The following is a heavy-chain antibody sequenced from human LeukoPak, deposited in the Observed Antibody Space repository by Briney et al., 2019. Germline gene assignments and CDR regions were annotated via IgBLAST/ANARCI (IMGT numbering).Heavy chain of an antibody. CDR1: GFTFSSHA. Sequence: GGSLRLSCAASGFTFSSHAMYWVCQAPGKGLEWVAFIRYDGSNKYYADSVKGRFTISRDNSKNTLYLQMNSLRAEDTAVYYCAKDGSVGATIDYWGHGTLVTVSS. CDR2: IRYDGSNK. V-gene: IGHV3-30*02. CDR3: AKDGSVGATIDY. D-gene: IGHD1-26*01. J-gene: IGHJ4*01.